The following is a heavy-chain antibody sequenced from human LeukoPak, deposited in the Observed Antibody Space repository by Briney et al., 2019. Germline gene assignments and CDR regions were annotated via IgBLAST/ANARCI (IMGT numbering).Heavy chain of an antibody. Sequence: EASVKVSCKASGYTFTSYGISWVRQAPGQGLEWMGWISAYNGNTNYAQKLQGRVTMTTDTSTSTAYMELRSLRSDDTAVYYCARHGRSGPYYYYYYMDVWGKGTTVTISS. CDR2: ISAYNGNT. J-gene: IGHJ6*03. V-gene: IGHV1-18*01. CDR1: GYTFTSYG. D-gene: IGHD1-26*01. CDR3: ARHGRSGPYYYYYYMDV.